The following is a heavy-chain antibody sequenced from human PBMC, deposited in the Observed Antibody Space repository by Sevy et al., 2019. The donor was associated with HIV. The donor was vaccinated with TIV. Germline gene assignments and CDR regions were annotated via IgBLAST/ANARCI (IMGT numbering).Heavy chain of an antibody. Sequence: GGSLRLSCAASGFTFSSYGMHWVRQAPGKGLEWVAVISYDGSNKYYAYSVKGRFTISRDNSKNTLYLQMNSLRAEDTAVYYCAKGPMSSGRAYYYYYGMDVWGQGTTVTVSS. J-gene: IGHJ6*02. CDR1: GFTFSSYG. CDR2: ISYDGSNK. CDR3: AKGPMSSGRAYYYYYGMDV. D-gene: IGHD6-19*01. V-gene: IGHV3-30*18.